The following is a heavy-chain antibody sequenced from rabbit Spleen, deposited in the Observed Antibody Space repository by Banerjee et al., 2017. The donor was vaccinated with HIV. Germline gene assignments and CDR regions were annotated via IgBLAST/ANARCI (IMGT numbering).Heavy chain of an antibody. Sequence: QLEESAGGLVQPGGSLKLSCKASGFTLSSYYMNWVRQAPGKGLEWIGYIDPVFGSTYYASWVNGRFTISRHNAQNTLYLQLNSLTAADTATYFCVRDLGYDDYSEKGYFNLWGQGTLVTVS. J-gene: IGHJ4*01. D-gene: IGHD2-1*01. CDR1: GFTLSSYY. V-gene: IGHV1S7*01. CDR3: VRDLGYDDYSEKGYFNL. CDR2: IDPVFGST.